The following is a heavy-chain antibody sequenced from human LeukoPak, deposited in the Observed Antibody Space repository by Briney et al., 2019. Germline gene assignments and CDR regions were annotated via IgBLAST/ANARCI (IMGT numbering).Heavy chain of an antibody. D-gene: IGHD1-26*01. CDR1: GFTFSSYA. CDR3: ARVLAGATVDY. CDR2: IDGRGSST. Sequence: PGGSLRLSCAASGFTFSSYAMSWVRQAPGKGLEWVSTIDGRGSSTFSADSVKGRFIISRDNSKNTLYLQMNSLRAEDTAVYYCARVLAGATVDYWGQGTLVTVSS. V-gene: IGHV3-23*05. J-gene: IGHJ4*02.